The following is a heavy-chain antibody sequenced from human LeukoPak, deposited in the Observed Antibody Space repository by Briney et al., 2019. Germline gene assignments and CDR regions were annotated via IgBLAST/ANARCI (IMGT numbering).Heavy chain of an antibody. D-gene: IGHD6-13*01. CDR2: IYYSGST. V-gene: IGHV4-39*01. Sequence: PSETLSLTCTVSGXSISSSSYYWGWIRQPPGKGLEWIGSIYYSGSTYYNPSLKSRVTISVDTSKNQFSLKLSSVTAADTAVYYCATPGAAAGTGFDYWGQGTLVTVSS. J-gene: IGHJ4*02. CDR3: ATPGAAAGTGFDY. CDR1: GXSISSSSYY.